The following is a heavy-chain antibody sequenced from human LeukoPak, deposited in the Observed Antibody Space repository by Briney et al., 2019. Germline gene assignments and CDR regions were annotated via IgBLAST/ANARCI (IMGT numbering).Heavy chain of an antibody. D-gene: IGHD6-13*01. V-gene: IGHV4-30-2*01. J-gene: IGHJ6*02. CDR2: IYHSGST. CDR3: ARDTEAAGGRVYGMDV. Sequence: PSETLSLTCAVSGGSISSGGYSWSWIRQPPGKGLEWIGYIYHSGSTYYNPSLKSRVTISVDRSKNQFSLKLSSVTAADTAVYYCARDTEAAGGRVYGMDVWGQGTTVTVSS. CDR1: GGSISSGGYS.